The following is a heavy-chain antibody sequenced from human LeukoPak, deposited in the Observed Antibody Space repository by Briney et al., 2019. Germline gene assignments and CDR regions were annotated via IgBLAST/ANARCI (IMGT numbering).Heavy chain of an antibody. CDR2: ISSSGSTI. CDR3: ARAPFTRYCSSTSCYAIGNGALDP. J-gene: IGHJ5*02. Sequence: PGGSLRLSCAVSGFTFSSYEMNWVRQAPGKGLEWVSYISSSGSTIYYADSVKGRFTISRDNSKNTLYLQMNSLRAEDTAVYYCARAPFTRYCSSTSCYAIGNGALDPWGQGTLVTVSS. CDR1: GFTFSSYE. V-gene: IGHV3-48*03. D-gene: IGHD2-2*01.